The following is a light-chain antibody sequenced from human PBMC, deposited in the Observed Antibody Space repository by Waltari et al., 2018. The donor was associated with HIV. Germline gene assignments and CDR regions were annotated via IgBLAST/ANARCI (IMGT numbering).Light chain of an antibody. CDR2: RTN. J-gene: IGLJ3*02. V-gene: IGLV1-47*01. CDR3: AAWDDSLNGWV. Sequence: QPVLTHPPSASGTPGQRVPIPCSRSSYNLGSNYVFWYQQLPGTAAKLVNYRTNQRPSGVPDRFSGAKSGTASSLSISGLQSDVEAAFYCAAWDDSLNGWVFGGGTKLTVL. CDR1: SYNLGSNY.